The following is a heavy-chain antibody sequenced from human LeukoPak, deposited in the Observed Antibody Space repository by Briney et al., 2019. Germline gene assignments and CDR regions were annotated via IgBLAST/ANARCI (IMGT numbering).Heavy chain of an antibody. Sequence: SQTLSLTXTVSGGSITSGSYYWSRIRRPAGKGLEWIGRIDSSGSTKYNPSLKSRVTISVDMSKNQFSLRLSSVTAADTAIYYCARGDWQYTNNWSNWFDPWGQGTLVTVSS. CDR2: IDSSGST. CDR1: GGSITSGSYY. J-gene: IGHJ5*02. CDR3: ARGDWQYTNNWSNWFDP. V-gene: IGHV4-61*02. D-gene: IGHD1-1*01.